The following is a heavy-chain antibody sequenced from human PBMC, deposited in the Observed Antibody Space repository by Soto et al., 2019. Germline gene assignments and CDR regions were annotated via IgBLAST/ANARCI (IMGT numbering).Heavy chain of an antibody. J-gene: IGHJ5*02. CDR3: ARVSGNQLRGWCDP. Sequence: QVQLQESGPGLVKPSQTLSLTCTVSGGSISSGGYYWSWIRQHPGKGLEWIGYIYHSGTTYYNPFLNSRATISVDTSKNPFYLKLTSVTAADRAVYYCARVSGNQLRGWCDPWCQGTPVTVSS. D-gene: IGHD2-2*01. CDR2: IYHSGTT. V-gene: IGHV4-31*03. CDR1: GGSISSGGYY.